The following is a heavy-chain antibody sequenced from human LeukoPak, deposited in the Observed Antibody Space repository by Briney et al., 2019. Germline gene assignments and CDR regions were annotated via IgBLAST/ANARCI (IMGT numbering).Heavy chain of an antibody. Sequence: SSETLSLTCAVSGGSFSGYYWSWIRQPPGKGLEWIGEINHSGSTNYNPSLKSRVTISVDTSKNQFSLKLSSVTAADTAVYYCARHGGSGYLYYFDYWGQGTLVTVSS. CDR2: INHSGST. V-gene: IGHV4-34*01. D-gene: IGHD3-22*01. CDR3: ARHGGSGYLYYFDY. J-gene: IGHJ4*02. CDR1: GGSFSGYY.